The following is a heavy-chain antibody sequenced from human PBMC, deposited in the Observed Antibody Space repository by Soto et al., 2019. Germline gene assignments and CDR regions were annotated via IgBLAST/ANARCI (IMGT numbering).Heavy chain of an antibody. CDR1: GGSTSSSSYY. V-gene: IGHV4-39*01. J-gene: IGHJ4*02. CDR3: AGIYGSGSYYNPAY. D-gene: IGHD3-10*01. CDR2: IYYSGST. Sequence: SSETLSLTCTVSGGSTSSSSYYWGWIRQPPGKGLEWIGSIYYSGSTYYNPSLKSRVTISVDTSKNQFSLKLSSVTAADTAVYYCAGIYGSGSYYNPAYWGQGTLVTVSS.